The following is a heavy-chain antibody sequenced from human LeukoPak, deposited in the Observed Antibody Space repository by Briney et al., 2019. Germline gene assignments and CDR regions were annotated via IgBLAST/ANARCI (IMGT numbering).Heavy chain of an antibody. V-gene: IGHV6-1*01. D-gene: IGHD3-10*01. CDR1: GDSVSSNGAA. Sequence: SQTLSLTCDISGDSVSSNGAAWNWIRQSPSGGLEWLGRTYYRSKWYNDYAMSVKSRITINTDTSKNQFSLHLNSVTPEDTAVYYCARVRLGLIYYYFDSWGQGTLVTVSS. CDR3: ARVRLGLIYYYFDS. CDR2: TYYRSKWYN. J-gene: IGHJ4*02.